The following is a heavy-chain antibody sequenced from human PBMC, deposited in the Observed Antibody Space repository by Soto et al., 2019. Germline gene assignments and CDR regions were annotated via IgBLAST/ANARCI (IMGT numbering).Heavy chain of an antibody. CDR3: ARLSRGGYFDY. CDR2: IWYDGSNK. J-gene: IGHJ4*02. CDR1: GFTFSSYG. V-gene: IGHV3-33*01. D-gene: IGHD3-10*01. Sequence: QVQLVESGGGVVQPGRSLRLSCAASGFTFSSYGMHWVRQAPGKGLEWVAVIWYDGSNKYYADSVKGRFTISRDNSKNTLYLQMNSLRAEDTAVYYCARLSRGGYFDYWGQGTLLTVSS.